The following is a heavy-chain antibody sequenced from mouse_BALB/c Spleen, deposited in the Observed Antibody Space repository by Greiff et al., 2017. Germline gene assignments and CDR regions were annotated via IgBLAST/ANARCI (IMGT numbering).Heavy chain of an antibody. CDR2: ISYSGST. CDR1: GDSITSGY. D-gene: IGHD2-10*02. Sequence: EVQLVESGPSLVKPSQTLSLTCSVTGDSITSGYWNWIRKFPGNKLEYMGYISYSGSTYYNPSLKSRISITRDTSKNQYYLQLNSVTTEDTATYYCARGGYGNYDAMDYWGQGTSVTVSS. J-gene: IGHJ4*01. CDR3: ARGGYGNYDAMDY. V-gene: IGHV3-8*02.